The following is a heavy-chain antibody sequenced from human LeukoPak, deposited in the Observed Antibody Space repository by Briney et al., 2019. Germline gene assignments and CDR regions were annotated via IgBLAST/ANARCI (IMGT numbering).Heavy chain of an antibody. V-gene: IGHV4-4*02. CDR1: GGSFSGSNW. CDR3: ARGIVRGVSAPDI. J-gene: IGHJ3*02. D-gene: IGHD3-10*01. Sequence: SETLSLTCAVSGGSFSGSNWWCWVRHPPGKVLGRIGEIYHSGSTNYNPSLKSRVTISVDKSKNQFSLKLSSVTAADTAIYYCARGIVRGVSAPDIWGQGTMVTVSS. CDR2: IYHSGST.